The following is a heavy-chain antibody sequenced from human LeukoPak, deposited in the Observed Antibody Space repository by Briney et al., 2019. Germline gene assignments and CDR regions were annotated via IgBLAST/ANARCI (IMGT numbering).Heavy chain of an antibody. Sequence: SETLSLTCSVSGVSMNSHYLNWIRQPPGKGLEWMGHIHSSGGSSYYPSLKSRLTLSIDTSRNQLSLKLPSVTAADTAVYFCARLGSYHDFWGQGALVTVSS. V-gene: IGHV4-4*09. CDR1: GVSMNSHY. D-gene: IGHD1-26*01. CDR2: IHSSGGS. J-gene: IGHJ4*02. CDR3: ARLGSYHDF.